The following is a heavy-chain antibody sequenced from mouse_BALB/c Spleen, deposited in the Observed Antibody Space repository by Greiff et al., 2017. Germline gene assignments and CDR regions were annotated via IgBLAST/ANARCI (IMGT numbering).Heavy chain of an antibody. J-gene: IGHJ4*01. D-gene: IGHD1-1*01. CDR1: GYTFSSYW. CDR3: ARRDYGGAMDY. CDR2: ILPGSGST. Sequence: VQLVESGAELMKPGASVKISCKATGYTFSSYWIEWVKQRPGHGLEWIGEILPGSGSTNYNEKFKGKATFTADTSSNTAYMQLSSLTSVDSAVYYCARRDYGGAMDYWGQGTSVTVSS. V-gene: IGHV1-9*01.